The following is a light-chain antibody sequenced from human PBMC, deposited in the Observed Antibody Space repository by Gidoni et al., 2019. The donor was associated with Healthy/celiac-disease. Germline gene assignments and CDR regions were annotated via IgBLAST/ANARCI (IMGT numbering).Light chain of an antibody. J-gene: IGKJ4*01. V-gene: IGKV3-11*01. CDR1: QSVRGY. CDR3: QQRSNWPLT. CDR2: DAS. Sequence: EIVLTQSPATLSLSPGETATLSCRASQSVRGYLAWYQQKPGQAPRLLISDASNRATGIPARFSGSGSGTDFTLTISSLEPEDFAVYYCQQRSNWPLTFXGXTKVXIK.